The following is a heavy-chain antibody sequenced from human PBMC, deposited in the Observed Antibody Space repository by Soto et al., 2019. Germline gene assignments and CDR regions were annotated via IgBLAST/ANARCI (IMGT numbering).Heavy chain of an antibody. Sequence: PSETLSLTCTVSGGSISSDIHYWGWIRQPPGKGLEWIGTIYYSGNIYNNPSLRSRVTISMETSKNQFSLRLTSMTAADTAVYYCARHTDCGSGSSCLGSDNMDTDAFDIWGQGTMVTVPS. CDR3: ARHTDCGSGSSCLGSDNMDTDAFDI. J-gene: IGHJ3*02. D-gene: IGHD3-10*01. CDR1: GGSISSDIHY. CDR2: IYYSGNI. V-gene: IGHV4-39*01.